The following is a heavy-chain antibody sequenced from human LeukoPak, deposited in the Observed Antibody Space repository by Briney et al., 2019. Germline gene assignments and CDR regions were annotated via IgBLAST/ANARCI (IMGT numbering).Heavy chain of an antibody. V-gene: IGHV3-23*01. J-gene: IGHJ4*02. Sequence: ASETLSLTCTVSGGSISSSSHYWGWIRQPPGKGLEWVSAISGSGGSTYYADSVKGRFTISRDNSKNTLYLQMNSLRAEDTAVYYCANYRMIRGVILDYWGQGILVTVSS. CDR3: ANYRMIRGVILDY. D-gene: IGHD3-10*01. CDR2: ISGSGGST. CDR1: GGSISSSSHY.